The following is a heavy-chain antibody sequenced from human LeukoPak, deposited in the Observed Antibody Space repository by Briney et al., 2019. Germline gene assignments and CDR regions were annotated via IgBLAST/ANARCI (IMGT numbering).Heavy chain of an antibody. CDR1: GGTFSSYA. Sequence: ASAKVSCKASGGTFSSYAISWVRQAPGQGLEWMGRIIPILGIANYAQKFQGRVTITADKSTSAAYMELSSLRSEDTAVYYCARDSQLLLFYYFDYWGQGTLVTVSS. J-gene: IGHJ4*02. CDR3: ARDSQLLLFYYFDY. CDR2: IIPILGIA. V-gene: IGHV1-69*04. D-gene: IGHD2-2*01.